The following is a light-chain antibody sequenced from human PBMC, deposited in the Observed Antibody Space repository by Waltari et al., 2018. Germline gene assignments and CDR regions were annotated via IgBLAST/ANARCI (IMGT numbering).Light chain of an antibody. V-gene: IGLV8-61*01. CDR1: SGSVSTNYY. J-gene: IGLJ3*02. CDR2: STD. Sequence: QTVVTQEPSFSVSPGGTITLTCGLSSGSVSTNYYPSCYQPTPGQAPRTLIYSTDTRSSGVPDRFSGSILGSKAALTITGAQADDESDYYCVLYMGSGISVFGGGTKLTVL. CDR3: VLYMGSGISV.